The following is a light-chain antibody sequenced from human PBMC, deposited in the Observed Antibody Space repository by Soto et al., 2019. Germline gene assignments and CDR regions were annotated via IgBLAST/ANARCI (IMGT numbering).Light chain of an antibody. J-gene: IGKJ2*01. CDR1: QSVSSSY. Sequence: ETVLTQSPGTLSLSPGERATLSCRASQSVSSSYLAWYQQKPGQAPRLLFYGTSSRATGIPDSFSGSGSGTQFTLTISRLEPEDFAVYYCQQYGSAPHTFGQGTKLEI. CDR2: GTS. V-gene: IGKV3-20*01. CDR3: QQYGSAPHT.